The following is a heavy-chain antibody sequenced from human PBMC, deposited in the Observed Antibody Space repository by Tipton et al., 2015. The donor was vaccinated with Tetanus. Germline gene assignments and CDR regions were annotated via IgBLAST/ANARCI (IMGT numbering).Heavy chain of an antibody. CDR1: GGSISSGGYY. CDR2: IYYSGSA. V-gene: IGHV4-31*03. J-gene: IGHJ4*02. D-gene: IGHD4-23*01. CDR3: GRVPVDDGAKGGNIDY. Sequence: PSLTCTVSGGSISSGGYYWSWIRQHPGKGLEWIGYIYYSGSAYYNPSLKSRVTISIDTSKNQFSLKLSSVTAADTAVYYCGRVPVDDGAKGGNIDYWGQGTQVTVSS.